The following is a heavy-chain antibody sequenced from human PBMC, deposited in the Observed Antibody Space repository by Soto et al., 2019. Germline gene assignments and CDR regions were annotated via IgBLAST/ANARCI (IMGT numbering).Heavy chain of an antibody. V-gene: IGHV4-59*08. CDR1: GGSISSYY. D-gene: IGHD3-10*01. Sequence: QVQLTESGPGLVNPSETLSLTCTVSGGSISSYYWTWIRQPPGKGLEWIGFIYNSGSTHYNPSLRSRVTISVDTSKNQFSLKLRSVTAADTAVYYCASMGYHYGSGSYPLDYWGQGTLVTVSS. CDR2: IYNSGST. CDR3: ASMGYHYGSGSYPLDY. J-gene: IGHJ4*02.